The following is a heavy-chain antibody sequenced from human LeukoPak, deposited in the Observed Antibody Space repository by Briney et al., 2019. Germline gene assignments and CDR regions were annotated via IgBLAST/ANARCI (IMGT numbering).Heavy chain of an antibody. CDR1: GYTFTDTY. V-gene: IGHV1-2*02. CDR3: SRMSGNSC. Sequence: ASVKVSCKASGYTFTDTYIHWVRQAPGQGLEWMGWINPDSGDTNSAQRFQGRVTLTRDTSITTAYMELSGLTSDDTAMYYCSRMSGNSCWGQGTLVTVSS. CDR2: INPDSGDT. J-gene: IGHJ4*02. D-gene: IGHD2-21*01.